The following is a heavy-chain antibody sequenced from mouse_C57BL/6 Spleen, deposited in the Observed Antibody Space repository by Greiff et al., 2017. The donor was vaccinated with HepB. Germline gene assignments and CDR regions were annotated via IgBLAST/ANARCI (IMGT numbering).Heavy chain of an antibody. CDR1: GYSITSGYY. D-gene: IGHD2-4*01. V-gene: IGHV3-6*01. J-gene: IGHJ3*01. CDR2: ISYDGSN. Sequence: EVQLQESGPGLVKPSQSLSLTCSVTGYSITSGYYWNWIRQFPGNKLEWMGYISYDGSNNYNPSLKNRISITRDTSKNQFFLKLNSVTTEDTATYYCAREEGDYVWFAYWGQGTLVTVSA. CDR3: AREEGDYVWFAY.